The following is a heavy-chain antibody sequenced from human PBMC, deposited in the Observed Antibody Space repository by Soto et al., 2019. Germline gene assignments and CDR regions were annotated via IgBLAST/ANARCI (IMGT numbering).Heavy chain of an antibody. CDR3: ARDGTPHDSSTYYYVY. Sequence: AASVKVSCKASGGTFSRYAISWVRQAPGQGLEWMGGIIPVFGKANYAEKFQGRVTITADESTNTGYMELKSLTSEDTAIYYCARDGTPHDSSTYYYVYWGQGTPVTVSS. D-gene: IGHD3-22*01. CDR1: GGTFSRYA. CDR2: IIPVFGKA. V-gene: IGHV1-69*13. J-gene: IGHJ4*02.